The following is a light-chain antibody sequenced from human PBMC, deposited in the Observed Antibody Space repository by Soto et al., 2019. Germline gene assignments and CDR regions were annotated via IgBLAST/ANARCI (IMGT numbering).Light chain of an antibody. V-gene: IGKV3-20*01. CDR1: QSMKRRY. CDR3: QLHGISPH. CDR2: ASS. Sequence: EIGWMQSPGTFCLSLWERASVFCGASQSMKRRYLAWYQQKPGQAPRLLIYASSNRATGIPDRFSGSASGTDFTLTINRLEPEDFAVYYCQLHGISPHFGQGTRLEI. J-gene: IGKJ5*01.